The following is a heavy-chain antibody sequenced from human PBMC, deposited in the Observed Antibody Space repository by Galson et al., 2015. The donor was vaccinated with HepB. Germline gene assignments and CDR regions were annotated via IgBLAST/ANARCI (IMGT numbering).Heavy chain of an antibody. CDR2: ISYDGSIK. CDR3: ARDSIAHSYYYYYYMDV. D-gene: IGHD3-3*02. V-gene: IGHV3-30-3*01. Sequence: SLRLSCAASGFTLSSYAMHWVRQAPGKGLEWVAVISYDGSIKYYADSVEGRFTISRDSSRNTLYLQMNSLRTEDTAVYYCARDSIAHSYYYYYYMDVWGKGTTVTVSS. CDR1: GFTLSSYA. J-gene: IGHJ6*03.